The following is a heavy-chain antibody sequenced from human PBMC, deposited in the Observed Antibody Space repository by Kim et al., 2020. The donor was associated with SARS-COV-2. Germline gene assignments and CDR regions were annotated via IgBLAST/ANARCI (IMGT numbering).Heavy chain of an antibody. V-gene: IGHV3-30*01. J-gene: IGHJ6*02. Sequence: YVDPVKGRFTISRDNSKNTLYLQINSRRAEDTAVYYCARRGGGYYYGMDVWGQGTTVTVSS. CDR3: ARRGGGYYYGMDV. D-gene: IGHD2-15*01.